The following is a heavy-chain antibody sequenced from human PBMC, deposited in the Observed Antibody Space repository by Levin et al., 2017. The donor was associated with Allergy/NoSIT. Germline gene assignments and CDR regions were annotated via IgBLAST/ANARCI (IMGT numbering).Heavy chain of an antibody. CDR1: GGTFRGYA. CDR2: IIPMFGTT. J-gene: IGHJ6*02. Sequence: SVKVSCKASGGTFRGYAMSWVRQAPGQGLEWMAGIIPMFGTTNYAQRFQGRVTITADESTTTAYLELSSLRSEDTAVYYCARGPFAETRSSVYFYGLGAWGQGNTITVSS. V-gene: IGHV1-69*13. CDR3: ARGPFAETRSSVYFYGLGA. D-gene: IGHD3-10*01.